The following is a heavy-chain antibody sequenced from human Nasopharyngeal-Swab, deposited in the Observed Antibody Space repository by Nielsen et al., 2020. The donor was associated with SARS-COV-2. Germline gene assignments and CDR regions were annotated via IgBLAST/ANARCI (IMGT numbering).Heavy chain of an antibody. CDR1: GFSLSTSKVG. CDR2: LYWDDDN. V-gene: IGHV2-5*02. CDR3: VHSTGWRLDY. Sequence: SGPTLVKPSQTLTLTCTFSGFSLSTSKVGVSWVRQLPGKALEWLALLYWDDDNRYNPSLKSGITITKDTSKNHVVLTMTNMDPVDTATYFCVHSTGWRLDYWGQGTLVTVSS. D-gene: IGHD6-19*01. J-gene: IGHJ4*02.